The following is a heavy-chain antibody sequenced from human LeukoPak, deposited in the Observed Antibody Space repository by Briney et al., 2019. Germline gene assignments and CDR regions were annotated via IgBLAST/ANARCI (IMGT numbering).Heavy chain of an antibody. CDR1: GVSISSYW. CDR2: ISASGST. D-gene: IGHD3-16*01. V-gene: IGHV4-4*07. Sequence: SETPSLTCTVSGVSISSYWWSWIRQPAGKGLEWIGRISASGSTNYNPPLKSRVTMSIDTSKNQFSLKLTSVTAADTAVYYCGSDLSVVSWFDPWGQGTLVTVSS. J-gene: IGHJ5*02. CDR3: GSDLSVVSWFDP.